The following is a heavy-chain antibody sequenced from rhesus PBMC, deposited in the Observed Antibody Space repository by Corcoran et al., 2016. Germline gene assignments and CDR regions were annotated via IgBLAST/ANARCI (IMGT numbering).Heavy chain of an antibody. CDR2: ISLDERKK. CDR1: GFTFSSYG. V-gene: IGHV3-54*02. J-gene: IGHJ4*01. D-gene: IGHD2-21*01. CDR3: ASSGLTYCTGSGCPTGY. Sequence: EVQLVESGGGLVQPGGSLRLSCAASGFTFSSYGMHWVHHASGKELEWVAVISLDERKKNCTDSLKDRFIITRDNSKNMLYLQMNKLKLEDTAVYYCASSGLTYCTGSGCPTGYWGQGVLVTVSS.